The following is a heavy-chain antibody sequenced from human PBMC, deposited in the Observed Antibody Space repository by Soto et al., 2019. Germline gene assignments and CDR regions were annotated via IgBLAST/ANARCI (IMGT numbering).Heavy chain of an antibody. CDR1: VFTFTNYA. CDR3: AREVGAHSGWLEP. V-gene: IGHV3-23*01. J-gene: IGHJ5*02. Sequence: PVGSLRLSCASSVFTFTNYAMTCVRQTPGKWLEWVSGISASGGLKYYADSVRGRFTVSRDNSKNILYLQMDNLRDEDTALYYCAREVGAHSGWLEPWGQGTQVNVSS. CDR2: ISASGGLK. D-gene: IGHD1-26*01.